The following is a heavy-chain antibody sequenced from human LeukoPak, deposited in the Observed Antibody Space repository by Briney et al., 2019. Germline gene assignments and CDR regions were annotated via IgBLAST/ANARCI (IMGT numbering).Heavy chain of an antibody. CDR3: ARDGYNHYFDY. J-gene: IGHJ4*02. CDR2: ICSGGST. CDR1: GFTVSSNY. D-gene: IGHD5-24*01. V-gene: IGHV3-66*01. Sequence: GSLRLSCAASGFTVSSNYMSWVRQAPGKGLEGVSVICSGGSTYYADSVKGRFTISRDNSKNTLYLQMNSLRAEDTAVYYCARDGYNHYFDYWGQGTLVTVSS.